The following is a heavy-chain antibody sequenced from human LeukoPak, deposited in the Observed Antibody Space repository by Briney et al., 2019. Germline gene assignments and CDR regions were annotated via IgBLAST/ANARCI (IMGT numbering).Heavy chain of an antibody. CDR1: GGSFSGYY. Sequence: SETLSLTCAVYGGSFSGYYWSWIRQPPGKGLEWIGEINHSGSTNYNPSLKSRVTISVDTSKNQFSLKLSSVTAADTAVYYCARGDYYDSSGYPYYFDYWGQGTLVTVFS. V-gene: IGHV4-34*01. J-gene: IGHJ4*02. D-gene: IGHD3-22*01. CDR2: INHSGST. CDR3: ARGDYYDSSGYPYYFDY.